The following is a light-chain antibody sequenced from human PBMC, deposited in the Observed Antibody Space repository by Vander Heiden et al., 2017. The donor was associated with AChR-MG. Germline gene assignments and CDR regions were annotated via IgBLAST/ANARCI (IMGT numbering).Light chain of an antibody. CDR2: EVS. V-gene: IGLV2-14*01. CDR3: SSYTSGSTLWV. CDR1: SSDIGAYNF. Sequence: QSALTQPASVSGSPGQSITISCAGTSSDIGAYNFVSWYQQHPGKAPKLIIYEVSGRPSGVSNRFSGSKSGNTASLTISGLQAEDEAEYYCSSYTSGSTLWVFGGGTKLNGL. J-gene: IGLJ3*02.